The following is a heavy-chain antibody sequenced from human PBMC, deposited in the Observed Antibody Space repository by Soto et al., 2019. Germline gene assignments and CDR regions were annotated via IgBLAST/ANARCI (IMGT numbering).Heavy chain of an antibody. CDR3: AKIYDFWSRHHDSFDV. J-gene: IGHJ3*01. Sequence: EVQLFESGGGLGQPGGSLRLSCAASGFTFGRYAMTWVRQAPGKGLEWVSGINGNGGDTYYADSVKGRFTISRDNPKNTVYLQMNSLRVEDTAVYYCAKIYDFWSRHHDSFDVWGQGTLVIVSS. V-gene: IGHV3-23*01. CDR2: INGNGGDT. D-gene: IGHD3-3*01. CDR1: GFTFGRYA.